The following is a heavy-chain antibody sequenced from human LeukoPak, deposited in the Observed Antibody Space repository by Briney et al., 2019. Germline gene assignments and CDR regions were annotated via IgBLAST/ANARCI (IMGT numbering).Heavy chain of an antibody. Sequence: SETLSLTCTVSGGSISSYYWSWIRQPAGKGLEWIGRIYTSGSTNYNPSLKSRVTISVDTSKNQFSLKLSSVTAADTAVYYCARGPYCSSTSCYKYYYYGMDVWGQGTTVTVSS. CDR3: ARGPYCSSTSCYKYYYYGMDV. CDR1: GGSISSYY. CDR2: IYTSGST. D-gene: IGHD2-2*02. J-gene: IGHJ6*02. V-gene: IGHV4-4*07.